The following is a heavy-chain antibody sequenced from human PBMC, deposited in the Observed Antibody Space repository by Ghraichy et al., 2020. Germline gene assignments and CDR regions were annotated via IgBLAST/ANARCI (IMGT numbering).Heavy chain of an antibody. V-gene: IGHV3-7*03. J-gene: IGHJ6*03. Sequence: GSLRLSCAASRVTFGNYWMSWVRQAPGKGLEWVANIKQDGSEKYYVDSVKGRFTISRDNAKNSLYLQMNSLRAEDTAVYYCARDHHYYYYMDVWGRGTTVTVSS. CDR1: RVTFGNYW. CDR2: IKQDGSEK. CDR3: ARDHHYYYYMDV.